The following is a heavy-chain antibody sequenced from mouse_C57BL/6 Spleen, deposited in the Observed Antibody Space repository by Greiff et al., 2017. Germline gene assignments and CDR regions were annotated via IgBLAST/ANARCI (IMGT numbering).Heavy chain of an antibody. CDR1: GYAFSSYW. CDR2: IYPGDGDT. D-gene: IGHD2-2*01. CDR3: ARIYYGYDGRLDY. J-gene: IGHJ2*01. Sequence: QVQLQQSGAELVKPGASVKISCKASGYAFSSYWMNWVKQRPGTGLEWIGQIYPGDGDTNYNGKFKGKATLTADKSSSTAYMQLSSLTSEDSAVYFCARIYYGYDGRLDYWGQGTTLTVSS. V-gene: IGHV1-80*01.